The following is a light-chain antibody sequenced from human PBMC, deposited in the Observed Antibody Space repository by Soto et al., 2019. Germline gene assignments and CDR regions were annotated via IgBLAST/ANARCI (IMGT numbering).Light chain of an antibody. CDR1: QTISSW. Sequence: DIQMTQSPSTLSGSVGDRVTITCRASQTISSWLAWYQQKPGKAPKLLIYKASTLKSGVPSRFSGSGSGTKFILTTSSRKPDDFAIYYCQHYTVYSEAFGKGTKVEL. V-gene: IGKV1-5*03. CDR2: KAS. J-gene: IGKJ1*01. CDR3: QHYTVYSEA.